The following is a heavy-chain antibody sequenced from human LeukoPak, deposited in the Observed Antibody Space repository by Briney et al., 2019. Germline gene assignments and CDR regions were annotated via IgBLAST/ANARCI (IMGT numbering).Heavy chain of an antibody. Sequence: PGGSLRLSCAASGFTFSSYEMNWVRQAPGKGLEWVSYISSSGSTIYYADSLKGRFTISRDNAKNSLYLQMNCLRAEDTAVYYCVRARGGDYVGHWGQGTLVTVSS. CDR3: VRARGGDYVGH. CDR2: ISSSGSTI. CDR1: GFTFSSYE. V-gene: IGHV3-48*03. J-gene: IGHJ5*02. D-gene: IGHD4-17*01.